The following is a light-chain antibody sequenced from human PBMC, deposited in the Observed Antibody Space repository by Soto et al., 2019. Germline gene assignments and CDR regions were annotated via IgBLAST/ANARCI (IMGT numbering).Light chain of an antibody. CDR3: QQRYSSSLYT. Sequence: DIEMTQSPSSLSASVGDRVTITCRASQSISSSLNWYQQKPGKAPKLLIYAASSLQGAVTSSFSGSGCCTEFTLTTSSLQHEDVATYYCQQRYSSSLYTFGQGTKLEIK. CDR2: AAS. V-gene: IGKV1-39*01. CDR1: QSISSS. J-gene: IGKJ2*01.